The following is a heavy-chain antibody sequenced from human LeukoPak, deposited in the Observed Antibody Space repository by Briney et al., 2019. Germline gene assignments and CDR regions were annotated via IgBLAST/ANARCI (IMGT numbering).Heavy chain of an antibody. V-gene: IGHV3-48*03. D-gene: IGHD3-10*01. J-gene: IGHJ4*02. CDR1: GFTFSSYE. CDR2: ISSSGSTI. CDR3: AILLRYGSGSYYKGNIDY. Sequence: GGSLRLSCAASGFTFSSYEMNWVRQAPGKGLEWVSYISSSGSTIYYADSVKGRFTISRDNAKNSLYLQMNSLRAEDTAVYYCAILLRYGSGSYYKGNIDYWGQGTLVTVSS.